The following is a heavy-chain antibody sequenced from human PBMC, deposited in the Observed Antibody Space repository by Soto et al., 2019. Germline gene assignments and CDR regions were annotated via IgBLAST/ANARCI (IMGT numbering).Heavy chain of an antibody. CDR1: GYTFTGYY. CDR2: INPNSGGT. J-gene: IGHJ5*02. Sequence: ASVKVSCKASGYTFTGYYMHWVRQAPGQGLEWMGWINPNSGGTHYAEKYQERVTITRDMSTSTAYMELSSLRSEDTAVYYCARDRYCISTSCPNNWFDPWGQGTLVTVSS. V-gene: IGHV1-2*02. CDR3: ARDRYCISTSCPNNWFDP. D-gene: IGHD2-2*01.